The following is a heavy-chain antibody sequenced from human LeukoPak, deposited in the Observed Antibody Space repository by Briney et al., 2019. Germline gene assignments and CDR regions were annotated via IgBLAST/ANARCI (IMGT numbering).Heavy chain of an antibody. Sequence: ASVKVSCKASGYTFTSYDINWVRQAPGQGLEWMGWISAYNGDTNYAQKLQGRVTMTTDTSTSTAYMELRSLRSDDTAVYYCARDRIAARPKGHWFDPWGQGTLVTVSS. CDR1: GYTFTSYD. J-gene: IGHJ5*02. CDR2: ISAYNGDT. V-gene: IGHV1-18*01. D-gene: IGHD6-6*01. CDR3: ARDRIAARPKGHWFDP.